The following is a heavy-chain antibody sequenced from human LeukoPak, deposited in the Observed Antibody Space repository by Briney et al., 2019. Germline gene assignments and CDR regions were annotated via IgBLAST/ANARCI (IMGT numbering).Heavy chain of an antibody. Sequence: PGGSLRLSCAASGFIFNNYGMHWVRQAPGKGLEWVSAISGSGGSTYYADSVKGRFTISRDNSKNTLYLQMNSLRAEDTAVYYCANIVVVPAAKDGVDYWGQGTLVTVSS. CDR1: GFIFNNYG. J-gene: IGHJ4*02. D-gene: IGHD2-2*01. CDR3: ANIVVVPAAKDGVDY. CDR2: ISGSGGST. V-gene: IGHV3-23*01.